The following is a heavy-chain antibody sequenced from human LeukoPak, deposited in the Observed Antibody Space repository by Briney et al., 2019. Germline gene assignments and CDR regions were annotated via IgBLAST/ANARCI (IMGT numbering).Heavy chain of an antibody. CDR2: ISYDGSNK. J-gene: IGHJ6*02. CDR3: AKDHVLRYFDWLSDGAHYYYYGMDV. D-gene: IGHD3-9*01. Sequence: PGGSLRLSCAASGFTFSSYGMHWVRQAPGKGLEWVAVISYDGSNKYYADSVKGRFTISRDNSKNTLYLQMNSLRAEDTAVYYCAKDHVLRYFDWLSDGAHYYYYGMDVWGQGTTVTVSS. V-gene: IGHV3-30*18. CDR1: GFTFSSYG.